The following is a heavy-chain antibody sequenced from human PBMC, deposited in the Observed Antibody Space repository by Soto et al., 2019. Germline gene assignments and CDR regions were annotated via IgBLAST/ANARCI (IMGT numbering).Heavy chain of an antibody. CDR1: GFTFSPST. D-gene: IGHD3-10*01. CDR2: ISSSSNYI. CDR3: VRQNYGSGTYPNYYYGMDV. V-gene: IGHV3-21*01. Sequence: EVQLVESGGVLVKPGGSLRLSCAASGFTFSPSTMTWVRQAPGKGMEWVSSISSSSNYIYYANSVRGRFTISRDDAKNSLYLQRNSLRAEDTAVYYCVRQNYGSGTYPNYYYGMDVWGQGTTVTVSS. J-gene: IGHJ6*02.